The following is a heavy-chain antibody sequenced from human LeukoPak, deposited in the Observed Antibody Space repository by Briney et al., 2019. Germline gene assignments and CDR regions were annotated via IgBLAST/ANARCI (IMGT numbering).Heavy chain of an antibody. CDR3: ARDRYRSGWYGDFDC. CDR1: GFTFSIYS. Sequence: PGGSLRLSCAASGFTFSIYSMNWVRQAPGKGLEWVAVISSDGSNNYYSDSVKGRFTISRDNSKNTLYLQVNSLRAEDTAVYYCARDRYRSGWYGDFDCWGQGTLVTVSS. D-gene: IGHD6-19*01. CDR2: ISSDGSNN. J-gene: IGHJ4*02. V-gene: IGHV3-30-3*01.